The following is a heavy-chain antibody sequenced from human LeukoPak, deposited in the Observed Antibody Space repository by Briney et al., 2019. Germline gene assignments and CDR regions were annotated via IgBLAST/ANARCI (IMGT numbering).Heavy chain of an antibody. V-gene: IGHV3-30*18. CDR3: AKDQWSSATHDY. CDR1: GFTFSNSA. J-gene: IGHJ4*02. CDR2: ISYDGSNK. D-gene: IGHD2-15*01. Sequence: HPGGSLRLSCVGSGFTFSNSAVMGVREARGRGLEWVAVISYDGSNKYYADSVKGRFTISRDNSKNTLYLQMNSLRAEDTAVYYCAKDQWSSATHDYWGQGTLVTVSS.